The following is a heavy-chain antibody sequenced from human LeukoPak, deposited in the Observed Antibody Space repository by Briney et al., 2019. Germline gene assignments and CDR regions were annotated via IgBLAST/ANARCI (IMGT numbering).Heavy chain of an antibody. J-gene: IGHJ3*01. CDR3: ARFSGGQILAFDF. CDR2: ISSNGNTV. D-gene: IGHD2-8*02. CDR1: GFPSNSYI. Sequence: PGGSLRLSCTASGFPSNSYIMNWVRQAPGKGLEWISYISSNGNTVYYADSVKGRFTISRDNAKNSLYLQMNSLRVEDTAVYYCARFSGGQILAFDFWGRGTMVTVSS. V-gene: IGHV3-48*01.